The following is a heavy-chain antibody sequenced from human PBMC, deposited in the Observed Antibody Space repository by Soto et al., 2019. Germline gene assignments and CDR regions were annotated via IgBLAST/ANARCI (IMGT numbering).Heavy chain of an antibody. J-gene: IGHJ6*04. CDR1: GGSISSYY. CDR3: ARDRWAGSCSSTSCYRATQDYYYYGMAV. Sequence: QVQLQESGPGLVKPSETLSLTCTVSGGSISSYYWSWIRQPAGKGLEWIGRIYTSGSTNYNPSRKSRVTMSVDTSKNQFSLKLSSVTAADAAVYYCARDRWAGSCSSTSCYRATQDYYYYGMAVWGKGTTVTVSS. D-gene: IGHD2-2*02. V-gene: IGHV4-4*07. CDR2: IYTSGST.